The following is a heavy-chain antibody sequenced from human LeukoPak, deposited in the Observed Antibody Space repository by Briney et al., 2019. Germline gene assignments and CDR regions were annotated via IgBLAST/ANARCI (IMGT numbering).Heavy chain of an antibody. Sequence: ASVKVSCKDSGYTFIDYFIHWMRQTPGQGLEWLGWINPNSGVTRYAQKFQGRVTLTRDTAAYMELSSLKYDDTAVYYCARAVSGSLESAFDIWGQG. CDR2: INPNSGVT. CDR1: GYTFIDYF. CDR3: ARAVSGSLESAFDI. J-gene: IGHJ3*02. V-gene: IGHV1-2*02. D-gene: IGHD6-25*01.